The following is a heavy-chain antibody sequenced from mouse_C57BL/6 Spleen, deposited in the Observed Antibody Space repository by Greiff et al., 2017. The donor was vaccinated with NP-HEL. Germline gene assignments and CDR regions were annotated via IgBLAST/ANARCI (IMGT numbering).Heavy chain of an antibody. D-gene: IGHD1-2*01. CDR3: ARGSLLRYPYWYFDV. CDR1: GYTFTDYY. CDR2: INPNNGGT. V-gene: IGHV1-26*01. Sequence: EVQLQQSGPELVKPGASVKISCKASGYTFTDYYMNWVKQSHGKSLEWIGDINPNNGGTSYNQKFKGKATLTVDKSSSTAYMELRSLTSEDSAVYYCARGSLLRYPYWYFDVWGTGTTVTVSS. J-gene: IGHJ1*03.